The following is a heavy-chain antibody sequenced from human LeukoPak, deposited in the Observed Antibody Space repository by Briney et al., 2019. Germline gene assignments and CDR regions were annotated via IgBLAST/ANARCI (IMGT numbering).Heavy chain of an antibody. J-gene: IGHJ4*02. CDR2: IYYSGST. V-gene: IGHV4-59*01. Sequence: TSETLSLTCTVSGGSISSYYWSWIRQPPGKGLEWIGYIYYSGSTNYNPSLKSRVTISVDTSKNQFSLKLSSVTAADTAVYYCARDLHSYGYFDYWGQGTLVTVSS. CDR1: GGSISSYY. CDR3: ARDLHSYGYFDY. D-gene: IGHD5-18*01.